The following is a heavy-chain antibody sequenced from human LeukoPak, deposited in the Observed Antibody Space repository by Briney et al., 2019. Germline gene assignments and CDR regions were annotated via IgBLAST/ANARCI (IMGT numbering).Heavy chain of an antibody. CDR3: ARDMVRGVKWGFDY. J-gene: IGHJ4*02. D-gene: IGHD3-10*01. CDR2: IYYSGST. V-gene: IGHV4-59*01. Sequence: PSETLSLTCTVSGGSISSYYWSWIRQPPGKGLEWIGYIYYSGSTNYNPSLKSRVTISVDTSKNQFSLKLSSVTAADTAVYYCARDMVRGVKWGFDYWGQGTLVTVSS. CDR1: GGSISSYY.